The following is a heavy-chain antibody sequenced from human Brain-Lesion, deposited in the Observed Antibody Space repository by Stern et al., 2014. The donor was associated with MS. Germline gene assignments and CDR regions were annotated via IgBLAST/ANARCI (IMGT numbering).Heavy chain of an antibody. CDR1: GGSISSGGYY. V-gene: IGHV4-61*02. CDR2: IFNRGSP. CDR3: ARGRVVPGFQYYATDV. Sequence: DQLVESGPGLVKPSQTLSLSCTVSGGSISSGGYYWSWIRQPAGKGLEWIGRIFNRGSPSYTPSLKSRVPISIDTSKNQFSLRLNSMTAADTAVYYCARGRVVPGFQYYATDVWGQGTTVIVSS. D-gene: IGHD2-2*01. J-gene: IGHJ6*02.